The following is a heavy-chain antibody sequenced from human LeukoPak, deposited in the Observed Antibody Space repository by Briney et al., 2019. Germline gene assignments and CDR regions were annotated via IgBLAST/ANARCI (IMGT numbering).Heavy chain of an antibody. J-gene: IGHJ4*02. CDR3: AQTEGYFDY. CDR1: GYSISSGYY. CDR2: IYHSGST. Sequence: ASETLSLTCTVSGYSISSGYYWGWIRQPPGKGLEWIGSIYHSGSTYYNPSLKSRVTISVDTSKNQFSLKLSSVTAADTAVYFCAQTEGYFDYWGQGTLVTVSS. V-gene: IGHV4-38-2*02.